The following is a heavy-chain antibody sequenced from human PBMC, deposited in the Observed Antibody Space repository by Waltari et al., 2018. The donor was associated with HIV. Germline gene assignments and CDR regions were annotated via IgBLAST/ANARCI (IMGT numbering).Heavy chain of an antibody. CDR2: ISSESTNI. D-gene: IGHD2-15*01. CDR3: ARDTLNFYFGLDV. Sequence: EEQLVESGGGLVQPGGSLRLSCAASGFTFSRYAVTWVRQAPGNGLEWIAYISSESTNIQYADSVKGRFTVSRDNAEESLYLEMNSLRDEDTAVYYCARDTLNFYFGLDVWGQGTTVTVSS. CDR1: GFTFSRYA. V-gene: IGHV3-48*02. J-gene: IGHJ6*02.